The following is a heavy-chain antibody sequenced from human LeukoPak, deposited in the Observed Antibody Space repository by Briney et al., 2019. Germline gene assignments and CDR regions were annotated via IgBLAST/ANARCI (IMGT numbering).Heavy chain of an antibody. Sequence: GRSLRLSCAASGFTFSSYAMHWVRQAPGKGLEWVAVISYDGSNKYYADSVKGRFTISRDNSKNTLYLQMNSLRAEDTAVYYCAKDSRAGGLDYWGQGTLVTVSS. D-gene: IGHD3-16*01. CDR3: AKDSRAGGLDY. CDR1: GFTFSSYA. V-gene: IGHV3-30-3*01. CDR2: ISYDGSNK. J-gene: IGHJ4*02.